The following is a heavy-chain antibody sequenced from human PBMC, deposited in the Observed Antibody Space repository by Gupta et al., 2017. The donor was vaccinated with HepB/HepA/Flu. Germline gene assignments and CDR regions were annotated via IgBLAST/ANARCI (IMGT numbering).Heavy chain of an antibody. CDR3: TRDRYISIWNNWFVP. D-gene: IGHD2-2*02. V-gene: IGHV6-1*01. J-gene: IGHJ5*02. CDR2: TFYRSKWFT. CDR1: GDSVSTNSVA. Sequence: QVQLQQSGPGLVKPSQNLSLTCPISGDSVSTNSVAWNWIRQSPSRGLEWLGRTFYRSKWFTHYAVSVKSRIIISPDTSKNQFSLHLNSVTPEDTAIYYCTRDRYISIWNNWFVPWGQGTLVTVSS.